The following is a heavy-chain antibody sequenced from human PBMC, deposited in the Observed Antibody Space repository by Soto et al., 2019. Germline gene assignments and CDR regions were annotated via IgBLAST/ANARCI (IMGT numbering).Heavy chain of an antibody. Sequence: SETLSLTCTVSGGSISSSSYYWGWIRQPPGKGLEWIGSIYYSGSTYYNPSLKSRVTISVDTSKNQFSLKLSSVTAADTAVYYCASGGCSSTSCYSIFSGVYYYYMDVWGKGTTVTVSS. D-gene: IGHD2-2*01. V-gene: IGHV4-39*01. CDR2: IYYSGST. CDR1: GGSISSSSYY. J-gene: IGHJ6*03. CDR3: ASGGCSSTSCYSIFSGVYYYYMDV.